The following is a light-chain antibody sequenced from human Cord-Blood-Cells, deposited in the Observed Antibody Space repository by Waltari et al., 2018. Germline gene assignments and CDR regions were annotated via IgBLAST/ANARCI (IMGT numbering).Light chain of an antibody. CDR2: DVS. CDR3: SSYTSSSTLDV. J-gene: IGLJ3*02. V-gene: IGLV2-14*01. CDR1: SSDLGGYNY. Sequence: QSALTQPASAPGSPGQSLPISSTGISSDLGGYNYVPWYQQHPGKAPKLMIYDVSNRPSGVSNRFSGSKSGNTASLTISGLQDEDEADYYCSSYTSSSTLDVFGGGTKLTVL.